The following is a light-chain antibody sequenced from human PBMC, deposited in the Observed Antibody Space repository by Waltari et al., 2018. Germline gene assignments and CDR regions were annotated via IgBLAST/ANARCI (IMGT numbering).Light chain of an antibody. V-gene: IGKV1-5*03. Sequence: DVQMTQYPSTLSASVGDRVTITCRASQSISTWLAWYQQKAGKAPKVLIYKASSLESGVPSRFSGSGSGTDFTLTISSLQPEDFATYYCQQSNSFPLTFGGGTKVEIK. CDR1: QSISTW. CDR2: KAS. J-gene: IGKJ4*01. CDR3: QQSNSFPLT.